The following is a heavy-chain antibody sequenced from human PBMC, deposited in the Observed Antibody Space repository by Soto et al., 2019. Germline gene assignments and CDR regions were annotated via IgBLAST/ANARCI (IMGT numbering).Heavy chain of an antibody. D-gene: IGHD6-6*01. V-gene: IGHV3-33*01. CDR2: IWYDGSNK. CDR1: GFTFSSYG. J-gene: IGHJ4*02. Sequence: PGGSLRLSCAASGFTFSSYGMHWVRQAPGKGLEWVAVIWYDGSNKYYADSVKGRFTISRDNSKNTLYLQMNSLRAEDTAVYYCARDQSIAARGSFDYWGQGTLVTVSS. CDR3: ARDQSIAARGSFDY.